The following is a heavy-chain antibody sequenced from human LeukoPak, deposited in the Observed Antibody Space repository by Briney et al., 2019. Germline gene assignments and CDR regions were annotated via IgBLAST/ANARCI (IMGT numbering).Heavy chain of an antibody. V-gene: IGHV4-39*01. CDR2: IYYSGST. CDR1: GGSISSSSYY. CDR3: ARHLNPYYDSSGYPFDP. J-gene: IGHJ5*02. Sequence: KPSETLSLTCTVSGGSISSSSYYCGWIRQPPGRWLEWIGSIYYSGSTYYNPSLKSRVTISVDTSKNQFSLKLSSVTAADTAVYYCARHLNPYYDSSGYPFDPWGQGTLVTVSS. D-gene: IGHD3-22*01.